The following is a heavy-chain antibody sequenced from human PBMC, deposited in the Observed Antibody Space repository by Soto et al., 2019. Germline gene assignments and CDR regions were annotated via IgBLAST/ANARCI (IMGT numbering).Heavy chain of an antibody. Sequence: PSETLSLTCTVSGGSISSGDYYWSWIRQPPGKGLEWIGYIYYSGSTYYNPSLKSRVTISVDTSKNQFSLKLSSVTAADTAVYYCARDAQGYSPFDPWGQGTLVTVSS. D-gene: IGHD2-15*01. CDR1: GGSISSGDYY. V-gene: IGHV4-30-4*01. CDR2: IYYSGST. J-gene: IGHJ5*02. CDR3: ARDAQGYSPFDP.